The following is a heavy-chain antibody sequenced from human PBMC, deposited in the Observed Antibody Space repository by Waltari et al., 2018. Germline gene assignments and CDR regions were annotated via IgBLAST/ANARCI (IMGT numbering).Heavy chain of an antibody. D-gene: IGHD6-6*01. J-gene: IGHJ4*02. CDR3: ARRIAARPEYFDY. Sequence: QLQLQESGPGLVKPSETLSLTCTVSGGPISSSSYYWGWIRQHPGKGLEWIGSIYYSGSTYYNPSLKSRVTISVDTSKNQFSLKLSSVTAADTAVYYCARRIAARPEYFDYWGQGTLVTVSS. CDR1: GGPISSSSYY. CDR2: IYYSGST. V-gene: IGHV4-39*07.